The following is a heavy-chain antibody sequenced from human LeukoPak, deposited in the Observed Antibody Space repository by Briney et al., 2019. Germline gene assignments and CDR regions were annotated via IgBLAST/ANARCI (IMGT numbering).Heavy chain of an antibody. CDR2: MNPNSGNT. Sequence: GASVKVSCKASVYTFTSYDINWVRQATGQGPEWMGWMNPNSGNTGYAQKFQGRVTMTRNTSISTAYMELSSLKSEDTAVYYCARGRGYSYGYSSGDYWGQGTLVTVSS. V-gene: IGHV1-8*01. CDR3: ARGRGYSYGYSSGDY. D-gene: IGHD5-18*01. J-gene: IGHJ4*02. CDR1: VYTFTSYD.